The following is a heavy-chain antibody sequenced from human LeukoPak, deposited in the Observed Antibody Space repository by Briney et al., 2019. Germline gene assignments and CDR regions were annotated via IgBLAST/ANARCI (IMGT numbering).Heavy chain of an antibody. CDR1: GFTFNDYY. V-gene: IGHV3-11*05. CDR3: AIDLVVSRADFDY. J-gene: IGHJ4*02. Sequence: GGSLRLSCAASGFTFNDYYMSWIRQAPGKGLEWVSYISLSGNYTEYADSVKGRFTISRDNSKNTLYLHMNSLRAEDTAVYYCAIDLVVSRADFDYWGQGTLVTVSS. D-gene: IGHD3-16*01. CDR2: ISLSGNYT.